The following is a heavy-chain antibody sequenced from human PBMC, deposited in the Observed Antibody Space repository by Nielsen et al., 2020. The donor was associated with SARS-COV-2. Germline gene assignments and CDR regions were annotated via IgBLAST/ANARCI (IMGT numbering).Heavy chain of an antibody. J-gene: IGHJ6*02. CDR2: INSDGSST. CDR3: ARSEYYDSSGYYMYYYYGMDV. CDR1: GFTFSSYW. V-gene: IGHV3-74*01. D-gene: IGHD3-22*01. Sequence: GESLKISCAASGFTFSSYWMHWARQAPGKGLVWASRINSDGSSTSYADSVKGRFTISRDNAKNTLYLQMNSLRAEDTAVYYCARSEYYDSSGYYMYYYYGMDVWGQGTTVTVSS.